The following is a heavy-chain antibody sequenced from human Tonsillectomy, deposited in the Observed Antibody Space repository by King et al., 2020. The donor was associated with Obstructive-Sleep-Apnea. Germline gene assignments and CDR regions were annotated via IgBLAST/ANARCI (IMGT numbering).Heavy chain of an antibody. V-gene: IGHV4-39*07. CDR1: GGSISSSNYY. Sequence: LQLQESGPGLAKPSETLSLTCTVSGGSISSSNYYWGWIRQPPGKGLEWIGSIFYNGSTYYNPSLKSRVTILVDTSKNQFSLKVSSVTAPDTAVYYCAGRGTYYYWGQGTLVTVSS. CDR2: IFYNGST. CDR3: AGRGTYYY. D-gene: IGHD1-26*01. J-gene: IGHJ4*02.